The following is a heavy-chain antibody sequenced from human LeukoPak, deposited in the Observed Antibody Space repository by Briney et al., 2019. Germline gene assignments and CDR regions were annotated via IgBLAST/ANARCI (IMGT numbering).Heavy chain of an antibody. CDR3: AKDDGGSYYIYYYYMDV. CDR2: ISGSGGNT. Sequence: GGSLRLSCAASGFTFDDYGMSWLRQAPGKGLEWVSAISGSGGNTYYADSVKVRFTISRDNSKNTLYLQMNSLRAEDTAVYYCAKDDGGSYYIYYYYMDVWGKGTTVTISS. CDR1: GFTFDDYG. D-gene: IGHD3-16*01. V-gene: IGHV3-23*01. J-gene: IGHJ6*03.